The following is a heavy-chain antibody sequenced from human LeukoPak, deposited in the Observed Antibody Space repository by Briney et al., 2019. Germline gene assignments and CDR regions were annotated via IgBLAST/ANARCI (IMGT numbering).Heavy chain of an antibody. D-gene: IGHD1-26*01. CDR3: AKGGKWDVTPFDY. CDR2: ISGGGGST. V-gene: IGHV3-23*01. CDR1: GFTFTSYS. J-gene: IGHJ4*02. Sequence: GGSLRLSCAASGFTFTSYSMNWVRQAPGKGLEWVSTISGGGGSTYYADSVKGRLTISRDNSKNTLYLQVNSLRAEDTAVYYCAKGGKWDVTPFDYWGQGTLVTVSS.